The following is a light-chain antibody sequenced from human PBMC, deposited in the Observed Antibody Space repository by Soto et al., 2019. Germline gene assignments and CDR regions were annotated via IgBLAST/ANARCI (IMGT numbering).Light chain of an antibody. CDR1: QNINNW. CDR3: QQYNSYSEFT. CDR2: KAS. J-gene: IGKJ3*01. Sequence: DIQMTQSPSTLSASVGDRVTITCRASQNINNWLAWYQQKPGKAPKVLIHKASTLESGVPSRFIGSGSETEFTLTISCLQPDDFATYYCQQYNSYSEFTFGPGTKL. V-gene: IGKV1-5*03.